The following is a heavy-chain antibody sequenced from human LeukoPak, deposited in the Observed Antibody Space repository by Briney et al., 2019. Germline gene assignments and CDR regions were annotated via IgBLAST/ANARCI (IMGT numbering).Heavy chain of an antibody. D-gene: IGHD5/OR15-5a*01. J-gene: IGHJ4*02. V-gene: IGHV1-46*01. CDR1: GYTFTRYY. Sequence: ASVKVSCKASGYTFTRYYMHWVRQAPGPPLEWMGIINPSGGSTSYAQKFQGRVTVTRDTSTSTVYMELSSLRSEDTAVYYCARDRLGYQGYWGQGTLVSVSS. CDR2: INPSGGST. CDR3: ARDRLGYQGY.